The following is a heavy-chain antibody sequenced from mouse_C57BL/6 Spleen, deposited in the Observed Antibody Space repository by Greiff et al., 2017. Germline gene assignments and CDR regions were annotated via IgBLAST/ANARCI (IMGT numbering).Heavy chain of an antibody. CDR2: ISSGGSYT. V-gene: IGHV5-6*01. Sequence: EVMLVESGGDLVKPGGSLKLSCAASGFTFSSYGMSWVRQTPDKRLEWVATISSGGSYTYYPDSVKGRFTISRDNAKNTLYLQMSSLKSEDTAMYYCARQGGLGRSDWYFDVWGTGTTVTVSS. J-gene: IGHJ1*03. CDR1: GFTFSSYG. D-gene: IGHD4-1*01. CDR3: ARQGGLGRSDWYFDV.